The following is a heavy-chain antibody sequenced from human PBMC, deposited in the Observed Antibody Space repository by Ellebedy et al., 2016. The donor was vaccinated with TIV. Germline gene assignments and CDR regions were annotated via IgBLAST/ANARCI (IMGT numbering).Heavy chain of an antibody. CDR2: ISGSGGGT. CDR3: AKQKSTSAGSSDI. Sequence: GESLKISCAASGFTFSTYAMSWVRQAPGRGLEWVSTISGSGGGTYYTDSVKGRFNISRDNSKNTLYLQMNSLRVEDTAVYYCAKQKSTSAGSSDIWGQGAMVTVSS. V-gene: IGHV3-23*01. J-gene: IGHJ3*02. CDR1: GFTFSTYA. D-gene: IGHD2-2*01.